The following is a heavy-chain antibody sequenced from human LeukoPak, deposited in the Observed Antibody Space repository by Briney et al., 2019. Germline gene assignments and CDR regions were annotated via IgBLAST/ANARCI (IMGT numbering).Heavy chain of an antibody. D-gene: IGHD6-13*01. CDR2: ISSSSSYI. J-gene: IGHJ4*02. Sequence: GGSLRLSCAASGFTFSSYSMNWVRQAPGKGLEWVSSISSSSSYIYYADSVKGRFTISRDNAKNSLYLQMNSLRAEDTAVYYCARDSSAAAAADIFFDYWGQGPLVTVSS. CDR3: ARDSSAAAAADIFFDY. CDR1: GFTFSSYS. V-gene: IGHV3-21*01.